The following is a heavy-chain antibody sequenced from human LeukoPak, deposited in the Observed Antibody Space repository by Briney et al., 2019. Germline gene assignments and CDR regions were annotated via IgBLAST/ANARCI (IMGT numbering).Heavy chain of an antibody. CDR3: AKDRDITMIVVVGNAFDI. CDR2: ISGSGGST. V-gene: IGHV3-23*01. J-gene: IGHJ3*02. Sequence: GGSLRLSCAASGFTFSSYAMSWVRQAPGKGLEWVSAISGSGGSTYYADSVKGRFTISRDNSKNTLYLQMNSLRAEDTAVYYCAKDRDITMIVVVGNAFDIWGQGTMVTVSS. D-gene: IGHD3-22*01. CDR1: GFTFSSYA.